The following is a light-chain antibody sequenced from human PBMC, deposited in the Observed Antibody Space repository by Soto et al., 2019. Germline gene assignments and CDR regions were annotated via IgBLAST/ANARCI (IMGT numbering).Light chain of an antibody. CDR2: GAS. CDR1: QSVSSN. Sequence: EIVMTQSPATLSVSPGERATLSCRASQSVSSNLAWYQQKPGQAPRLLIYGASTRATGIPSSLSGSESGTEFTLPISRVSIVASSVYIGHQDKKWRPFGQWTKVDLK. J-gene: IGKJ1*01. CDR3: HQDKKWRP. V-gene: IGKV3-15*01.